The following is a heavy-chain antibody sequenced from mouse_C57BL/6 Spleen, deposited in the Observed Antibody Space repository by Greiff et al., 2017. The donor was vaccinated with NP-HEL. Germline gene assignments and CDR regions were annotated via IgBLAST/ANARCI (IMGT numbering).Heavy chain of an antibody. J-gene: IGHJ2*01. Sequence: EVQLQQSGPELVKPGASVKISCKASGYTFTDYYMNWVKQSHGKSLEWIGDINPNNGGTSYNQKFKGKATLTVDKSSSTAYMELRSLTSEDSAVYYCARWGTVALDYWGQGTTLTVSS. CDR3: ARWGTVALDY. CDR1: GYTFTDYY. D-gene: IGHD1-1*01. CDR2: INPNNGGT. V-gene: IGHV1-26*01.